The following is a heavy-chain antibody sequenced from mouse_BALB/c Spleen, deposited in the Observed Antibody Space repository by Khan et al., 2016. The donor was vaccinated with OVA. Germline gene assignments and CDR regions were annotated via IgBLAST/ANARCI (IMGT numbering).Heavy chain of an antibody. V-gene: IGHV5-9-1*01. Sequence: EVELVESGGGLVEPGVSLKLSCAASGFTFSSFVMSWVRQTPEKRLEWVATISSAATYTYYPDSVKGRFTISRDNAKNTLYLQMNSLRSDDTASYYCTNGNYGWFAYWGQGTLVTVST. CDR3: TNGNYGWFAY. CDR1: GFTFSSFV. J-gene: IGHJ3*01. CDR2: ISSAATYT. D-gene: IGHD2-1*01.